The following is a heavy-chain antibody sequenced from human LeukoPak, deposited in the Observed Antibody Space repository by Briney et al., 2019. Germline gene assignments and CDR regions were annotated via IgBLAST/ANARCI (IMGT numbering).Heavy chain of an antibody. J-gene: IGHJ4*02. Sequence: GGSLRLSCAASGFTFSSYGMHWVRQAPGKRLEWVAFIRYDGSNKYYADSVKGRFTISRDNSKNTLYLQMNSLRAEDTAVYYCAKSDGYQLPPLNYWGQGTLVTVSS. CDR2: IRYDGSNK. CDR3: AKSDGYQLPPLNY. CDR1: GFTFSSYG. D-gene: IGHD2-2*01. V-gene: IGHV3-30*02.